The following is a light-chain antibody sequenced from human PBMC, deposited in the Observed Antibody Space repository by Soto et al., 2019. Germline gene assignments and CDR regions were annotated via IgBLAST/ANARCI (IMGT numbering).Light chain of an antibody. CDR2: AES. Sequence: MTQSPATLSVSPGERATLSCRASQSVRSNLAWYQQKPGKVPKLLIYAESTLQSGVPSRFSGSGSGTDFTLTISSLQPEDVATYYCQKYNSAPYTFGQVTKLEIK. CDR1: QSVRSN. CDR3: QKYNSAPYT. J-gene: IGKJ2*01. V-gene: IGKV1-27*01.